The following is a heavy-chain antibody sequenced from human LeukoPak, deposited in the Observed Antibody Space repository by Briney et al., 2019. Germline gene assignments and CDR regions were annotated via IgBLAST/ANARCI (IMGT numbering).Heavy chain of an antibody. D-gene: IGHD1-1*01. V-gene: IGHV3-23*01. Sequence: PGGSLRLSCAASGFTFSTYGMTWVRLAPGKGLEWVSAITSSGGSTYYADSVKGRFTISRDNSKNTLYLQMNSLRAEDTAVYYCGRLSRTTDNWGQGTLVTVSS. CDR1: GFTFSTYG. J-gene: IGHJ4*02. CDR2: ITSSGGST. CDR3: GRLSRTTDN.